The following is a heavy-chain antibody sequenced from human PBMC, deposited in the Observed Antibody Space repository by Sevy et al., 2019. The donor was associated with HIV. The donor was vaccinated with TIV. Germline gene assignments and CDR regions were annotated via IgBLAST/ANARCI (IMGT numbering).Heavy chain of an antibody. CDR2: IKQGGNEK. Sequence: GGSLRLSCAASGFTFSNYWMNWVRQAPGKGLEWVANIKQGGNEKYYLDSVKGRFTLSRDNAKNSVSLQMNSLRAEATAVYYCARGGALVDAALTPWGMDVWGQGTTVTVSS. J-gene: IGHJ6*02. V-gene: IGHV3-7*01. D-gene: IGHD5-18*01. CDR1: GFTFSNYW. CDR3: ARGGALVDAALTPWGMDV.